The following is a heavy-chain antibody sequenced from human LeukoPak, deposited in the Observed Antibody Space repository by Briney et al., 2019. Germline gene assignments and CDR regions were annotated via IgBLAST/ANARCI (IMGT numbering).Heavy chain of an antibody. V-gene: IGHV3-74*01. CDR2: INSDGSST. D-gene: IGHD3-22*01. J-gene: IGHJ4*02. Sequence: GGSLRLSCAASGFTFISYWMHWVRQAPGKGLVWVSRINSDGSSTSYADSVKGRFPFSRDNAKNTLSLQMNSLRAGDTAVYYCARANTYYYDSSGYSVDYWGQGTLVTVSS. CDR1: GFTFISYW. CDR3: ARANTYYYDSSGYSVDY.